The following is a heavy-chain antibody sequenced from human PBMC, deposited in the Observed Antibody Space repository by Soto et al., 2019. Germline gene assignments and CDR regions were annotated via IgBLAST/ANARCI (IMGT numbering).Heavy chain of an antibody. CDR2: IIPIFGTA. Sequence: QVQLVQSGAEVKKPGSSVKVSCKASGGTFSSYAISWVRQAPGQGLEWMGGIIPIFGTANYAQKFQGRVTITADKATSTAYMELSSLRSEDTAVYYCARGATGGTDYYYGMDVWGQGTTVTVSS. CDR1: GGTFSSYA. V-gene: IGHV1-69*06. D-gene: IGHD1-1*01. CDR3: ARGATGGTDYYYGMDV. J-gene: IGHJ6*02.